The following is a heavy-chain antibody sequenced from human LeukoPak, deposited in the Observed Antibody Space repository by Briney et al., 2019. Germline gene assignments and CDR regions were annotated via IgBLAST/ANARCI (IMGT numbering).Heavy chain of an antibody. CDR1: GFTFTNYD. CDR3: AKGEHQPTLSFDY. V-gene: IGHV3-23*01. J-gene: IGHJ4*02. Sequence: GGSLRLSCAASGFTFTNYDMSWVRQAPGKGLDWVSGISGRGGRTYYVDSVKGRFTISRDNSKNTLYLQMDSLRAEDTAVYYCAKGEHQPTLSFDYWGQGTLVTVSS. D-gene: IGHD1-26*01. CDR2: ISGRGGRT.